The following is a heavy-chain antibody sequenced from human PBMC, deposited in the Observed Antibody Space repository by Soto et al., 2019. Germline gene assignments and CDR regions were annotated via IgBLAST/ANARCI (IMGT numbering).Heavy chain of an antibody. CDR2: IIPIFGTA. D-gene: IGHD3-22*01. V-gene: IGHV1-69*13. Sequence: SVKVSFKASGGTFSSYAISWVRQAPGQGLEWMGGIIPIFGTANYAQKFQGRVTITADESTSTAYMELSSLRSEDTAVYYCARIGKDSSGYYPGWYYYGMDVWGQGNTVTVSS. CDR3: ARIGKDSSGYYPGWYYYGMDV. J-gene: IGHJ6*02. CDR1: GGTFSSYA.